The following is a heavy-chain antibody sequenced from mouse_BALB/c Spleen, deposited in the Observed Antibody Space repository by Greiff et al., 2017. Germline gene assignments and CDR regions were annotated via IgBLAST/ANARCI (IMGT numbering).Heavy chain of an antibody. CDR2: IDPANGNT. J-gene: IGHJ4*01. Sequence: VQLKQSGAELVKPGASVKLSCTASGFNIKDTYMHWVKQRPEQGLEWIGRIDPANGNTKYDPKFQGKATITADTSSNTAYLQLSSLTSEDTAFYYCARGGYGNYRGAMDYWGQGTSVTVSS. CDR1: GFNIKDTY. D-gene: IGHD2-10*02. CDR3: ARGGYGNYRGAMDY. V-gene: IGHV14-3*02.